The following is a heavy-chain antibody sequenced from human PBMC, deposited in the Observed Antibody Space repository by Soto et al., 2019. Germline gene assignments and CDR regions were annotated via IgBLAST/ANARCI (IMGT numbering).Heavy chain of an antibody. V-gene: IGHV1-18*01. Sequence: QVQLVQSGPELKKPGASVKVSCKTSGYSFHNSGISWVRQAPGQGLEWMGWISVLNGYAHYGQKFQGRVIMTADTFTSTAYMELRGLRSDDTAMYYWSKNGTTWFASWGQGTPVTVSS. CDR3: SKNGTTWFAS. CDR2: ISVLNGYA. J-gene: IGHJ5*01. D-gene: IGHD1-1*01. CDR1: GYSFHNSG.